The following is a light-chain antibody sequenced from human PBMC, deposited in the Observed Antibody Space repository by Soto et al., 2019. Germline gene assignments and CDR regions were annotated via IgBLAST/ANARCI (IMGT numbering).Light chain of an antibody. CDR3: QQYADSPIT. Sequence: EIELTQSPATLSLSPGERATLSCRASQTVRNNYLAWYQQKPGQAPRLLIYDASSRATGIPDRFSGSGSGTDFTLTISRLEAEDFAVYYCQQYADSPITFGQGTRLEIK. CDR1: QTVRNNY. V-gene: IGKV3-20*01. J-gene: IGKJ5*01. CDR2: DAS.